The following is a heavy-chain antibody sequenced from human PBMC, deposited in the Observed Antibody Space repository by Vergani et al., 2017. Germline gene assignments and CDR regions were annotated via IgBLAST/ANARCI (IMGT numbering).Heavy chain of an antibody. V-gene: IGHV4-59*01. D-gene: IGHD2-8*01. CDR3: ARDRYCTNGVCYTDGMDV. J-gene: IGHJ6*02. CDR2: IYYSGST. Sequence: QVQLQESGPGLVKPSETLSLTCTVSGGSISSYYWSWIRQPPGKGLEWIGYIYYSGSTNYNPSLKSRVTISVDTSNNQFSLKLSSVTAADTAGYYCARDRYCTNGVCYTDGMDVWGQGTTVTVSS. CDR1: GGSISSYY.